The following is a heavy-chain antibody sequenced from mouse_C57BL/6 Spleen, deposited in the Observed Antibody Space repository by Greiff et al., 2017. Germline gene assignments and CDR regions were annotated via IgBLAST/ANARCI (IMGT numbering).Heavy chain of an antibody. D-gene: IGHD1-2*01. J-gene: IGHJ3*01. V-gene: IGHV1-26*01. CDR1: GYTFTDSY. Sequence: EVQLQQSGPELVKPGASVKISCKASGYTFTDSYMNWVKQSHGKSLEWIGDINPNNGGTNYNRKFKGKATLTVDQSSSTAYIELRSLTAEDSAVCYCAREFTTAPYWGQGTLVTVSA. CDR3: AREFTTAPY. CDR2: INPNNGGT.